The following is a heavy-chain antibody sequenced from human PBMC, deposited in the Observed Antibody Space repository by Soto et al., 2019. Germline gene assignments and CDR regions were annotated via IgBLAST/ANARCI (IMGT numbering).Heavy chain of an antibody. CDR2: SSATGAGT. CDR1: GFTFSSYG. D-gene: IGHD1-7*01. Sequence: EVQLLESGGGLVQPGGSLRLSCAASGFTFSSYGMTWVRQAPGKGLEWVSFSSATGAGTYYADSVKGRFTISRDNSKNTLYLQMTSLRADDPAVYYCAKDSRAGGNYGFYSDFWGQGALVIVSS. J-gene: IGHJ4*02. CDR3: AKDSRAGGNYGFYSDF. V-gene: IGHV3-23*01.